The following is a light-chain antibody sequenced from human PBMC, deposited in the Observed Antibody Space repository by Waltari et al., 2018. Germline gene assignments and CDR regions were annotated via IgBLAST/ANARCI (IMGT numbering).Light chain of an antibody. CDR3: QQYDNLPPLS. J-gene: IGKJ4*01. CDR1: QDITNF. CDR2: DAS. Sequence: DIQLTQSPSSLSASVGDRVTITCQASQDITNFLNWYQQKPGKAPKLLFYDASKLQTGVPSRFSGSGSGTDFTFTISSLQPEDVATYFCQQYDNLPPLSFGGGTKVDIK. V-gene: IGKV1-33*01.